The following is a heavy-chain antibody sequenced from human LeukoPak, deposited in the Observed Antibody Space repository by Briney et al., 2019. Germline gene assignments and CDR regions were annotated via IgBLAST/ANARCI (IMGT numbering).Heavy chain of an antibody. CDR1: GFTFSSYV. CDR2: IKEDGSEK. J-gene: IGHJ4*02. D-gene: IGHD2-2*01. Sequence: GGSLRLSCAASGFTFSSYVMNWVRQAPGKGLEWVANIKEDGSEKYYVDSVKGRFTISRDNAKKSLYLQMNSLRAEDTAVYYCAVVVPGGFDYWGQATLVTVSS. CDR3: AVVVPGGFDY. V-gene: IGHV3-7*01.